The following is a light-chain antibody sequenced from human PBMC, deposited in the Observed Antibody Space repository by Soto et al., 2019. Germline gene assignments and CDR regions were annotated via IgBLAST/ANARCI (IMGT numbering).Light chain of an antibody. CDR1: SSDIGDYNY. CDR2: EVS. CDR3: SSYTDSDTWV. Sequence: QSVLTQPASVSGSPGQSITISCTGSSSDIGDYNYVSWYQQYPGKAPKLLIYEVSNRPSGISNRFSASKSGNTASLTISGLQAEDETDYYCSSYTDSDTWVFGGGTKVTVL. J-gene: IGLJ3*02. V-gene: IGLV2-14*01.